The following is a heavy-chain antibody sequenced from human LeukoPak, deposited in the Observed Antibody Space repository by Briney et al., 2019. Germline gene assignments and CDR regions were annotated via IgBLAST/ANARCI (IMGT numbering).Heavy chain of an antibody. D-gene: IGHD3-22*01. J-gene: IGHJ4*02. CDR2: IYYSGST. Sequence: SETLSLTCTVSGGSLSGYYWCWIRQPPGGGREWIGYIYYSGSTNYNPSLKSRVTISVDTSKNQFSLTLSSVTAADTAVYSCARGYRYYYDSSGYYYDYWGQGTLVTVSS. CDR1: GGSLSGYY. CDR3: ARGYRYYYDSSGYYYDY. V-gene: IGHV4-59*01.